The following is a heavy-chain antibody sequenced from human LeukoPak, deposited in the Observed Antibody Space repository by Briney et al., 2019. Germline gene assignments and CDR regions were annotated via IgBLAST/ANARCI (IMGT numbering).Heavy chain of an antibody. CDR2: IYYSGST. Sequence: SQTLSLTCTVSGGSISSGGYYWSWIRQHPGKGLEWIGYIYYSGSTYYNPSLKRRVTISVDTSKNQFSLKLSSVTAADTAVYYCARKTQIGGGRDWFDPWGQGTLVTVSS. D-gene: IGHD3-16*01. V-gene: IGHV4-31*03. CDR1: GGSISSGGYY. CDR3: ARKTQIGGGRDWFDP. J-gene: IGHJ5*02.